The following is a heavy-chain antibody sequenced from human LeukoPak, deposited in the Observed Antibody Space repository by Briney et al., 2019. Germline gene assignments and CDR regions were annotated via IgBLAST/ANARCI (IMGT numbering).Heavy chain of an antibody. CDR3: AKDVIYPGFPLNAFDI. Sequence: GGSLRLSCAASGNYWMHWVRQVPGKGLVWVSHINSDGSWTSYADSVKGRFTISRDNSKNTLYLQMNSLRAEDTAVYYCAKDVIYPGFPLNAFDIWGQGTMVTVSS. V-gene: IGHV3-74*01. D-gene: IGHD2-21*01. CDR2: INSDGSWT. CDR1: GNYW. J-gene: IGHJ3*02.